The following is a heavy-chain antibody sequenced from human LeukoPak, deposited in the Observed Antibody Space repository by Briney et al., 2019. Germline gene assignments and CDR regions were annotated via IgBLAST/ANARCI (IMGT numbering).Heavy chain of an antibody. Sequence: ASVKVSCKASGYTFTSYDINWVRQAPGQGLEWMGRINPNSGGTNYAQKFQGRVTMTRDTSISTAYMELSRLRSDDTAVYYCARDLGDYGDYSVDYWGQGTLVTVSS. D-gene: IGHD4-17*01. J-gene: IGHJ4*02. V-gene: IGHV1-2*06. CDR3: ARDLGDYGDYSVDY. CDR2: INPNSGGT. CDR1: GYTFTSYD.